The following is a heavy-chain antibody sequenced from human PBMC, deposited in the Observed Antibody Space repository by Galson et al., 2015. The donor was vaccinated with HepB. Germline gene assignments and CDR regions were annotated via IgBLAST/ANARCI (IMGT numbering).Heavy chain of an antibody. Sequence: SLRLSCAASGFTFSSYAMSWVRQAPGKGLEWVSAISGSGGSTYYADSVKGRFTISRDNSKNTLYLQMNSLRAEDTAVYYCARGFGSDGDYEAPFGDWYFDLWGRGTLVTVSS. CDR2: ISGSGGST. J-gene: IGHJ2*01. CDR3: ARGFGSDGDYEAPFGDWYFDL. CDR1: GFTFSSYA. D-gene: IGHD4-17*01. V-gene: IGHV3-23*01.